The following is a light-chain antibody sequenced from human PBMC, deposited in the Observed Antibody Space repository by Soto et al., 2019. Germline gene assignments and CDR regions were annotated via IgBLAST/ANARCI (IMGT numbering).Light chain of an antibody. Sequence: IQETQYPSTLSAFGGGRVTITSRASQRISTWLAWYKQNPGKVPTLLIYDASILKSGVPSTFNGKGSGTEFALTITSLQPEDFATFYCQQTNSFPLTFGGGTK. J-gene: IGKJ4*01. CDR3: QQTNSFPLT. CDR2: DAS. CDR1: QRISTW. V-gene: IGKV1-12*01.